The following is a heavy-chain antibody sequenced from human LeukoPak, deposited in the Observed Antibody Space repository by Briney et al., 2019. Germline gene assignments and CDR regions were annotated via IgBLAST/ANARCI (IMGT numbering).Heavy chain of an antibody. CDR1: GGSISSGGYY. V-gene: IGHV4-30-2*01. J-gene: IGHJ4*02. D-gene: IGHD6-19*01. Sequence: PSETLSLTCTVSGGSISSGGYYWSWIRQPPGKGLEWIGYIYHSGSTYYNPSLKSRVTISVDRSKNQFSLKLSSVTAADTAVYYCARGLVSYSSGWYLLSPWDYWGQGTLVTVSS. CDR3: ARGLVSYSSGWYLLSPWDY. CDR2: IYHSGST.